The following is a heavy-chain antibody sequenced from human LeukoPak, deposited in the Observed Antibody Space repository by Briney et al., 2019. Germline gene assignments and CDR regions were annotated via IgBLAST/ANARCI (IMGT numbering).Heavy chain of an antibody. CDR3: ARGILWYPSAYYFDY. CDR1: GFTFSSYW. CDR2: IKQDGSEK. J-gene: IGHJ4*02. V-gene: IGHV3-7*01. D-gene: IGHD3-10*01. Sequence: GGSLRLSCAASGFTFSSYWMSWVRQAPGKGLEWVANIKQDGSEKYYVDSVKGRFTISRDNAKNSLYLQMNSLRAEDTAVYYCARGILWYPSAYYFDYWGQGTLVTVSS.